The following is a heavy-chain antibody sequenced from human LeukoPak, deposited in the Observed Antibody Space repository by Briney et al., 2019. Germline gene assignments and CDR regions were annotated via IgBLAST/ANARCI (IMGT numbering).Heavy chain of an antibody. CDR1: GGSISSYY. D-gene: IGHD6-13*01. Sequence: SETLSLTCTVAGGSISSYYWSWIRQPPGKGLEWIGYIYYSGSTNYNPSLKSRVTISVDTSKNQFSLKLSSVTAADTTVYHAAGGIRYSSSWYPFDYWGQGTLVTVSS. CDR2: IYYSGST. CDR3: AGGIRYSSSWYPFDY. V-gene: IGHV4-59*01. J-gene: IGHJ4*02.